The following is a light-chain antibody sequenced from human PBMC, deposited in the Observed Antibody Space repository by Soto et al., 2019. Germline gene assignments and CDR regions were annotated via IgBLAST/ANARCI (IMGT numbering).Light chain of an antibody. CDR1: QSAFSSY. CDR3: QQDGSSPWT. V-gene: IGKV3-20*01. CDR2: GAS. Sequence: EIVLTQSPGTLSLSPGERATLSCRASQSAFSSYLAWYQQKPGQAPRLLIYGASSRATGIPDRLSGSGSGTDFTLTISRLEPEYLAVYYCQQDGSSPWTPGRGTKVVIK. J-gene: IGKJ1*01.